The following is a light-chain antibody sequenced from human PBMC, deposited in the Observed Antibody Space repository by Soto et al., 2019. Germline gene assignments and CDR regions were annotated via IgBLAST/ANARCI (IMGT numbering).Light chain of an antibody. CDR3: SSYAGSSNV. Sequence: QSALTQPPSASGSPGQSVAISCTGTSSDVGGYNYVSWYQQQPGKAPKLIIYEVNKRPSGVPDRFSGSKSCNTASLTVSGHQAEDEADYYCSSYAGSSNVFGAGTKLTV. CDR1: SSDVGGYNY. J-gene: IGLJ1*01. V-gene: IGLV2-8*01. CDR2: EVN.